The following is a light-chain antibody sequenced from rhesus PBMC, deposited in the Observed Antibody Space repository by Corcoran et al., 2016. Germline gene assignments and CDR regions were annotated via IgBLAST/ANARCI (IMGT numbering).Light chain of an antibody. CDR2: KAS. CDR1: QSISSW. J-gene: IGKJ3*01. CDR3: LQYSSSPFT. Sequence: DIQMTQSPSSLSASVGDTVTITCRASQSISSWLDWYQQKQGKAPKLLIYKASSLQSGVPSRFSGSGSGTDVSLTISSLQPADFATDFCLQYSSSPFTFGPGTKLDIK. V-gene: IGKV1-22*01.